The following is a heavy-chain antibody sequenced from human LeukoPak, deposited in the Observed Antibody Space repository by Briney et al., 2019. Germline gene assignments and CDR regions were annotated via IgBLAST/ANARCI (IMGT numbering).Heavy chain of an antibody. CDR3: ARTHDIVGATFDY. Sequence: GASVKVSCKASGYTFSSYGISWVRQAPGQGLEWMGGIIPIFGTANYAQKFQGRVTITADKSTSTAYMELSSLRSEDTAVYYCARTHDIVGATFDYWGQGTLVTVSS. D-gene: IGHD1-26*01. V-gene: IGHV1-69*06. J-gene: IGHJ4*02. CDR1: GYTFSSYG. CDR2: IIPIFGTA.